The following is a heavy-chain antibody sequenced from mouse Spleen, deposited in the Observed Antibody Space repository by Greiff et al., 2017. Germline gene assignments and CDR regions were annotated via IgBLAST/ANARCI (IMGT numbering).Heavy chain of an antibody. Sequence: EVKLMESGGGLVKPGGSLKLSCAASGFTFSSYAMSWVRQTPEKRLEWVATISSGGSYTYYPDSVKGRFTISRDNAKNTLYLQMSSLRSEDTAMYYCARLEGFAYWGQGTLVTVSA. CDR2: ISSGGSYT. J-gene: IGHJ3*01. CDR3: ARLEGFAY. CDR1: GFTFSSYA. V-gene: IGHV5-9-1*01.